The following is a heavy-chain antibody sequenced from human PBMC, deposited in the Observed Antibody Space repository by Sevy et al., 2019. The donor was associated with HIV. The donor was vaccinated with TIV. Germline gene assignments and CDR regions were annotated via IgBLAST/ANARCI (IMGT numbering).Heavy chain of an antibody. CDR2: IYYSGST. V-gene: IGHV4-59*13. Sequence: SETLSLTCSVSGGSIRSYYWSWIRQPPGKGLEWIGYIYYSGSTNYNPSLKSRVTISVDTSKNQFSLKLSSVTATDTAVYYCARAVAGYYFDYWGQGTLVTVSS. J-gene: IGHJ4*02. CDR1: GGSIRSYY. D-gene: IGHD6-19*01. CDR3: ARAVAGYYFDY.